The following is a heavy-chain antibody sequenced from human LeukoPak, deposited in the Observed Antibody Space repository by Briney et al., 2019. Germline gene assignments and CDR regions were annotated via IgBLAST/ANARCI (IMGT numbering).Heavy chain of an antibody. J-gene: IGHJ5*02. D-gene: IGHD3-22*01. V-gene: IGHV1-69*05. CDR3: AGSLSPKYYYDSYWFDP. CDR1: GGTFSSYA. Sequence: ASVKVSCKASGGTFSSYAISWVRQAPGQGLEWMGGITPIFGTANYAQKFQGRVTITTDESTSTAYMELSSLRSEDTAVYYCAGSLSPKYYYDSYWFDPWGQGTLVTVSS. CDR2: ITPIFGTA.